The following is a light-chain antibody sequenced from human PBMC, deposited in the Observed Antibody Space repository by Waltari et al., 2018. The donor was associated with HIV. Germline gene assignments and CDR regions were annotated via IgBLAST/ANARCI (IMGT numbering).Light chain of an antibody. CDR1: QLEAKS. V-gene: IGLV3-21*04. Sequence: SYVLTQSPSVSVDPGETAMISCGGPQLEAKSVYWYQQRAGQAPLLVIQYDVERPSGIPDRISASKSKTTATLTITRVEAGDEADYFCQVWDSDSRTVVFGGGTRLTVL. CDR3: QVWDSDSRTVV. J-gene: IGLJ2*01. CDR2: YDV.